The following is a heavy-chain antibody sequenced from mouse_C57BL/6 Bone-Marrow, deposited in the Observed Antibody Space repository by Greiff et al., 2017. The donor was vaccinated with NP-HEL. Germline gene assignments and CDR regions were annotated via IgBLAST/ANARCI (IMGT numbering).Heavy chain of an antibody. CDR1: GYTFTSYW. Sequence: QVQLQQSGAELAKPGALVKLSCKASGYTFTSYWMHWVKQRPGQGLEWIGYINPSSGYTKYNQKFKDKATLTADKSSNTAYMQLSSLTYEDSAVYYCASPIYYYGSTFAYWGQGTLVTVSA. J-gene: IGHJ3*01. D-gene: IGHD1-1*01. V-gene: IGHV1-7*01. CDR3: ASPIYYYGSTFAY. CDR2: INPSSGYT.